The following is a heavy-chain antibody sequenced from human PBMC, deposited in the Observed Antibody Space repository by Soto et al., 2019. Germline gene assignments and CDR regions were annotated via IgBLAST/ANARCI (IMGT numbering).Heavy chain of an antibody. V-gene: IGHV3-74*01. J-gene: IGHJ3*01. CDR1: EFTFRSYL. D-gene: IGHD1-7*01. Sequence: PGGSLRLSCAASEFTFRSYLMHWVRQSPGKGLVWVSRISGDGSSTNYADSVKGRFTISRDNAKNTVYLQIDSLRAEDTAVYYCARSLPGTYGAFDLWGQGTMVTVSS. CDR2: ISGDGSST. CDR3: ARSLPGTYGAFDL.